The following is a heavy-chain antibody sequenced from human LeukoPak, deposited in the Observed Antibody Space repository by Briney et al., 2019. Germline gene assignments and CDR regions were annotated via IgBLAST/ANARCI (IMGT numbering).Heavy chain of an antibody. CDR1: GYTFTGYY. CDR3: ATLGYQPPTGYYYGMDV. V-gene: IGHV1-2*02. J-gene: IGHJ6*02. Sequence: ASVKVSCKASGYTFTGYYMHWVRQAPGQGLEWLGWINPNSGGTNYAQKFQGRVTVTRDTSISTAYMELSRLRSDDTAVYYCATLGYQPPTGYYYGMDVWGQGTTVTVSS. CDR2: INPNSGGT. D-gene: IGHD2-2*01.